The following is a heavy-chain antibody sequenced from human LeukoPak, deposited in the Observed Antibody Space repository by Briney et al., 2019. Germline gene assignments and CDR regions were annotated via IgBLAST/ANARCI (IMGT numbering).Heavy chain of an antibody. CDR3: ARALSVGPLYYGDYLGSAANWFDP. CDR1: GYTFTSYA. Sequence: ASVKVSCKASGYTFTSYAMHWVRQAPGQGLEWMGWINTNTGNPTYAQGFTGRFVFSLDTSVSAAYLQISSLKAEDTAVYYCARALSVGPLYYGDYLGSAANWFDPWGQGTLVTVSS. CDR2: INTNTGNP. J-gene: IGHJ5*02. V-gene: IGHV7-4-1*02. D-gene: IGHD4-17*01.